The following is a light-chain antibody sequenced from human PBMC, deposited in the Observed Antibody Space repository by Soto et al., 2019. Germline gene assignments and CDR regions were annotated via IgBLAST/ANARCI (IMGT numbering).Light chain of an antibody. J-gene: IGKJ1*01. CDR1: QSVSTW. CDR2: GAS. Sequence: DIQMTQSPSLVSAFVGDRVTITCRASQSVSTWLAWYQQRPGRAPQMLVHGASVLESGVSSRFSGSGSGRQFTLTISSLQSEDVATYISQQYNSYTPTFGPGTKVEI. CDR3: QQYNSYTPT. V-gene: IGKV1-5*01.